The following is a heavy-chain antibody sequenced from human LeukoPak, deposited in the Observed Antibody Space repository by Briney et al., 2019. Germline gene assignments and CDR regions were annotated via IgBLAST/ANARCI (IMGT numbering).Heavy chain of an antibody. D-gene: IGHD2-15*01. Sequence: VGSLRLSCAASGFTFSGYGMQWVRQVPGKGLEWVAFIRYDGGNKYYADSVKGRFTISRDNSKNTLYLQMNSLRGEDTAVYYCAKDRVVSREPAAFDVWGQGTMVTVSS. CDR3: AKDRVVSREPAAFDV. V-gene: IGHV3-30*02. CDR2: IRYDGGNK. CDR1: GFTFSGYG. J-gene: IGHJ3*01.